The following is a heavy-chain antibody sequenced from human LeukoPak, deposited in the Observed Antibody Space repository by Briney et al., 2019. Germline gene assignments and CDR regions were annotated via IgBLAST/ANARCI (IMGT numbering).Heavy chain of an antibody. CDR1: GGSISRYY. Sequence: PSETLSLTCTVSGGSISRYYWSWIRQPAGKGLEWIGRIYSRGSTSYNPSLKSRVTMSVDTSKNQFSLMLSSVTAADTAVYYCARGVAATADPRWLDPWGQGTLVTVSS. D-gene: IGHD1-26*01. J-gene: IGHJ5*02. CDR2: IYSRGST. CDR3: ARGVAATADPRWLDP. V-gene: IGHV4-4*07.